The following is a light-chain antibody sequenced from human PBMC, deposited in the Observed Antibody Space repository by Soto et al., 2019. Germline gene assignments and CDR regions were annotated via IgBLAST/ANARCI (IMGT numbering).Light chain of an antibody. Sequence: DIQLTQSPASLYASVGDRVTITCRASDNIGSNLNWYQHQTGTSPKLLIYAESSLQGGVPSRFSGSGYGTQFTLTISGLQTEDFATYYCPQSYKILTFGGGTQVDIK. V-gene: IGKV1-39*01. CDR2: AES. CDR3: PQSYKILT. J-gene: IGKJ4*01. CDR1: DNIGSN.